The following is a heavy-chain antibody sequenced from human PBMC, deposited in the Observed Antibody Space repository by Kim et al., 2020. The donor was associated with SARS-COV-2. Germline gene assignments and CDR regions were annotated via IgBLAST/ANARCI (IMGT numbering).Heavy chain of an antibody. V-gene: IGHV3-23*01. J-gene: IGHJ5*02. Sequence: VKGRFTISRDNSKNTLYLQMNSLRAEDTALYYCAKWAVRTVTRFGKWFDPWGQGTLVTVSS. D-gene: IGHD4-17*01. CDR3: AKWAVRTVTRFGKWFDP.